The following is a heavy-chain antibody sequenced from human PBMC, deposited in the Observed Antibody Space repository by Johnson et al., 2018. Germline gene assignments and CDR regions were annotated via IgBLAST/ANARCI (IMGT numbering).Heavy chain of an antibody. CDR1: GFTFSSYW. Sequence: VQLVESGGCLVQSGGSLRLSCAASGFTFSSYWMSWVRQAPGKGLEWVANIKQDGSEKYYVDSVKGRFTISRDNGKNSLYLQMNSLRVDDTVVYYCVRGESYGAFHIWGQGTMGTVSS. V-gene: IGHV3-7*03. D-gene: IGHD3-10*01. CDR3: VRGESYGAFHI. CDR2: IKQDGSEK. J-gene: IGHJ3*02.